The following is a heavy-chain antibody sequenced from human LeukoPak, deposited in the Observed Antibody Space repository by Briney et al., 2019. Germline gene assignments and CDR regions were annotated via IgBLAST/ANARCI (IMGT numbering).Heavy chain of an antibody. D-gene: IGHD3-3*01. Sequence: ASVKVSCKASGYTFTGYYMHWVRQAPGQGLEWMGWINPNSGGTNYAQKFQGRVTMTRDTSISTAYMELSRLRSDDTAVYYCARLKVLYGGLTIFGVVTTNKYNWFDPWGQGTLVTVSS. CDR1: GYTFTGYY. CDR3: ARLKVLYGGLTIFGVVTTNKYNWFDP. CDR2: INPNSGGT. J-gene: IGHJ5*02. V-gene: IGHV1-2*02.